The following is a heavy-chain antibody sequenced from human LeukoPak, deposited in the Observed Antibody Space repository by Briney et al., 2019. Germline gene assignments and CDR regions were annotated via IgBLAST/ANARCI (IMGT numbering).Heavy chain of an antibody. CDR2: VSDSGSNT. J-gene: IGHJ4*02. D-gene: IGHD3-22*01. CDR1: GFTFSSYA. Sequence: GGSLRLSCAASGFTFSSYAMSWVRQAPGKGLEWVSSVSDSGSNTYYADSVKGRFTISRDNSKNTLYLQMNSLRAEDTAVYYCAKDSAMIVVVTTDYWGQGTLVTVSS. V-gene: IGHV3-23*01. CDR3: AKDSAMIVVVTTDY.